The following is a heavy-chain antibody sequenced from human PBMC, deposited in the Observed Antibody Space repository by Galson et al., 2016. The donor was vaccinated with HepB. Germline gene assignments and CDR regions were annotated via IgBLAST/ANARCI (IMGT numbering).Heavy chain of an antibody. CDR2: IYHSGSA. D-gene: IGHD1-26*01. Sequence: SETLSLTCAVSGGSISTSNWWTWVRQTPGKRLEWIGEIYHSGSANYNPSLKSRGSMSVDKSKNQFSLRLTSVTAADTAVYYCARLTRSGGSTRDYYGMDVWGHGTTIIVSS. CDR3: ARLTRSGGSTRDYYGMDV. J-gene: IGHJ6*02. V-gene: IGHV4-4*02. CDR1: GGSISTSNW.